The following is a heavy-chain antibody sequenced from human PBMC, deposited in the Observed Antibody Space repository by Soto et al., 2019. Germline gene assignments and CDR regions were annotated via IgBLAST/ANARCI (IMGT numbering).Heavy chain of an antibody. CDR1: GFTFSSYA. J-gene: IGHJ6*03. D-gene: IGHD1-7*01. CDR3: AKCPRSLLELHYYYHYYMDV. Sequence: GGSLRLSCAASGFTFSSYAMSWVRQAPGKGLEWVSAISGSGGSTYYADSVKGRFTISRDNSKNTLYLQMNSLRAEDTAVYYCAKCPRSLLELHYYYHYYMDVWGKGTTVTVSS. CDR2: ISGSGGST. V-gene: IGHV3-23*01.